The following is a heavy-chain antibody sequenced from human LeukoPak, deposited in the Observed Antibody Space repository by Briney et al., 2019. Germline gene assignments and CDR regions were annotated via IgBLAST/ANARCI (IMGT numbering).Heavy chain of an antibody. CDR1: GFTFSSYG. Sequence: GGSLRLSCAASGFTFSSYGMHWVRQAPGKGLEWEAVISYDGSNKYYADSVKGRFTISRDNSKNTLYLQMNSLRAEDTAVYYCAKVDSYGKAGDYWGQGTLVTVSS. D-gene: IGHD5-18*01. J-gene: IGHJ4*02. CDR2: ISYDGSNK. CDR3: AKVDSYGKAGDY. V-gene: IGHV3-30*18.